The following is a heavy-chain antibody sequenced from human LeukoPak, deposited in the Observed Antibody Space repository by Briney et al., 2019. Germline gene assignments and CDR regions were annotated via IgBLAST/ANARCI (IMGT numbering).Heavy chain of an antibody. CDR1: GFTFSSYA. CDR2: ISGSGGST. D-gene: IGHD6-13*01. J-gene: IGHJ4*02. V-gene: IGHV3-23*01. CDR3: AKPTSWYRTMYYFDY. Sequence: EPGGSLRLSCAASGFTFSSYAMSWVRRAPGKGLEWVSAISGSGGSTYYADSVKGRFTISRDNSKNTLYLQMNSLRAEDTAVYYCAKPTSWYRTMYYFDYWGQGTLVTVSS.